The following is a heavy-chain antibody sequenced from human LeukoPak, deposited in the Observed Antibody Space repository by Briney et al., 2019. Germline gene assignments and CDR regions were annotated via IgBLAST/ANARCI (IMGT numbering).Heavy chain of an antibody. CDR3: ARAGEVVTAIRSKYFDL. CDR1: GGSISSYY. V-gene: IGHV4-59*01. CDR2: IYYSGST. Sequence: PSETLSLTCTVSGGSISSYYWSWIRQPPGKGLEWIGYIYYSGSTNYSPSLKSRVTISVDTSKNQFSLKLSSVTAADTAVYYCARAGEVVTAIRSKYFDLWGRGTLVTVSS. D-gene: IGHD2-21*02. J-gene: IGHJ2*01.